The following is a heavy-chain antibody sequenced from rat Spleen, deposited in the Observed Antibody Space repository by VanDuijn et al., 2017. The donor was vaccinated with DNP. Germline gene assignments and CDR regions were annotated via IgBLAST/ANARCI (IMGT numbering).Heavy chain of an antibody. D-gene: IGHD5-1*01. V-gene: IGHV5-7*01. Sequence: EVPLVESGGGLVQPGRSLKLSCAASGFTFSDYNMAWVRQAPKKGLESVATIFYDGSNTYYRESVKGRFTISRDNAKSTLYLQMDSLRSEDTATYYCTRQGGLGDFDYWGQGVMVPVSS. CDR2: IFYDGSNT. CDR1: GFTFSDYN. J-gene: IGHJ2*01. CDR3: TRQGGLGDFDY.